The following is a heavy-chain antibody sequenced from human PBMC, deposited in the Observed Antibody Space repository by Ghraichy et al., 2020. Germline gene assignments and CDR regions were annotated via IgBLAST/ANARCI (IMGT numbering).Heavy chain of an antibody. Sequence: LSLTCAASGFTFSNYGMTWVRQAPGKGLEWVSTASGGRGGADYADSVKGRFTISRDNYENTLYLQMNSLRVEDTAIYYCAKGGGGYSPFDYWGQGALVTVSS. CDR2: ASGGRGGA. CDR1: GFTFSNYG. V-gene: IGHV3-23*01. J-gene: IGHJ4*02. CDR3: AKGGGGYSPFDY. D-gene: IGHD5-12*01.